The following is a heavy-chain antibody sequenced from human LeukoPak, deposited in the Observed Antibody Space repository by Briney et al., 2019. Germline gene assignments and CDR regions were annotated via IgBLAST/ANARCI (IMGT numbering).Heavy chain of an antibody. D-gene: IGHD6-6*01. J-gene: IGHJ4*02. CDR1: GFTFSPHA. CDR2: ISSDGSDK. V-gene: IGHV3-30-3*01. Sequence: GGSLRLSCAASGFTFSPHAMHWVRQAPGKGLKWVAVISSDGSDKYYADSVQGRFTISRDNSKNTLYLQMNSLRPEDTAVYYCARRPPFDYWGQGTLVTVSS. CDR3: ARRPPFDY.